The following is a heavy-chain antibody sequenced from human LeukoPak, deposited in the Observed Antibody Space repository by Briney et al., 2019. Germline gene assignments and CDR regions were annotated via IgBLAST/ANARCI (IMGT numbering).Heavy chain of an antibody. CDR1: GYTFTGYY. Sequence: ASVKVSCKASGYTFTGYYMHWVRLAPGQGLEWMGWINPNSGGTNYAQKFQGRVTMTRDTSISTAYMELSRLRSDDTAVYYCARGSHCGGDCYPTCFCYWGQGTLVTVSS. V-gene: IGHV1-2*02. D-gene: IGHD2-21*02. CDR3: ARGSHCGGDCYPTCFCY. J-gene: IGHJ4*02. CDR2: INPNSGGT.